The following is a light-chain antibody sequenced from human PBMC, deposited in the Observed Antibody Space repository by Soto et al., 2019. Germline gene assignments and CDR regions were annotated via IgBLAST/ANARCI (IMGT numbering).Light chain of an antibody. J-gene: IGKJ5*01. CDR2: WAS. CDR3: QQYYSTPRT. V-gene: IGKV4-1*01. CDR1: QSVLYSSNNENY. Sequence: DIVMTQSPDSLAGSLGERATINCKSSQSVLYSSNNENYLAWYQQKPGQPPKLLIYWASTRESGVPDRFSGSGSGTDFTLTISRLQPSDVAVYYCQQYYSTPRTFGQGTRLEIK.